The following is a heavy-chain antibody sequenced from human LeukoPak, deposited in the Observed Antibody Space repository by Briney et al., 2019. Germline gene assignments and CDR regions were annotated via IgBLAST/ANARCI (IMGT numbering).Heavy chain of an antibody. CDR3: ARNKVRGKYYYYGMDV. CDR1: GGSFSGYY. CDR2: INHSGST. J-gene: IGHJ6*02. V-gene: IGHV4-34*01. D-gene: IGHD3-10*01. Sequence: PSETLSLTCAVYGGSFSGYYWSWIRQPPGKGLEWIGEINHSGSTNYNPSLKSRVTISVDTPKNQFSLKLSSVTAADTAVYYCARNKVRGKYYYYGMDVWGQGATVTVSS.